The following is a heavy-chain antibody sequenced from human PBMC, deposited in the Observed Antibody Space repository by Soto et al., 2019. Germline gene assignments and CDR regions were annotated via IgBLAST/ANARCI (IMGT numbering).Heavy chain of an antibody. D-gene: IGHD3-16*02. CDR3: AKDMANDYVWGSYRVPYYYYGMDV. V-gene: IGHV3-23*01. J-gene: IGHJ6*02. CDR2: IGGSGGST. CDR1: GFTFSIYA. Sequence: GGSLRLSCAASGFTFSIYAMSWVRQAPGKGLEWVSAIGGSGGSTYYADSVKGRFTISRDNSKNTLYLQMNSLRAEDTAVYYCAKDMANDYVWGSYRVPYYYYGMDVWGQGTTVTVSS.